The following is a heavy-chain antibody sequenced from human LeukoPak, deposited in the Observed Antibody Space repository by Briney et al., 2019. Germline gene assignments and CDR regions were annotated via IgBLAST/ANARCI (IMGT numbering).Heavy chain of an antibody. CDR3: SRDRLGGLDY. Sequence: GGSLRLSCAASGFDFSTYAINWVRQAPGKGLEWVSSISTMSNYIFYGDSVKGRFTISRDNAKNPVYLQMNSLRPEDTAVYYCSRDRLGGLDYWGQGTLVTVSS. CDR2: ISTMSNYI. CDR1: GFDFSTYA. D-gene: IGHD5-12*01. V-gene: IGHV3-21*01. J-gene: IGHJ4*02.